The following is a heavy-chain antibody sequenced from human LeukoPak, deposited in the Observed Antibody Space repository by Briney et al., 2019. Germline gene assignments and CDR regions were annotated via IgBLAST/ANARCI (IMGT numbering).Heavy chain of an antibody. CDR1: GFTFTDYW. J-gene: IGHJ3*02. Sequence: GESLTLSCAASGFTFTDYWMNWVRQAPGKGLEWVSGISWNSGSIGYADSVKGRFTISRDNAKNSLYLQMNSLRAEDTAVYYCARYGGNSKDAFDIWGQGTMVTVSS. D-gene: IGHD4-23*01. CDR3: ARYGGNSKDAFDI. CDR2: ISWNSGSI. V-gene: IGHV3-9*01.